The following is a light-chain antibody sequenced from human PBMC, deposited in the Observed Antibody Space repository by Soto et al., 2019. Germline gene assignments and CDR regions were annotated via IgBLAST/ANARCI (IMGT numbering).Light chain of an antibody. V-gene: IGLV2-11*01. J-gene: IGLJ1*01. Sequence: QSALTQPRSVSGSPGQSVTISCTGSSSDVGTYNFVSWFQHHPGKAPKLMIFDVSKRPSGVPDRFSGSKSGSTASLTISGLQAEDEGDYYCCSNAGTYFYVFGTGTKLTVL. CDR3: CSNAGTYFYV. CDR2: DVS. CDR1: SSDVGTYNF.